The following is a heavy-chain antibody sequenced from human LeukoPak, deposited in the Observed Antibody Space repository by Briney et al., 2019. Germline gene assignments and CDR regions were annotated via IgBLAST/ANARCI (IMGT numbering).Heavy chain of an antibody. D-gene: IGHD4-17*01. J-gene: IGHJ4*02. Sequence: PGGSLRLSCAASEFTFSSYWMSWVRQAPGKGLEWVANIKQDGGEKYYLDSVKGRFTVSRDNAKISLYLQMNSLRAEDTAVYYCARLGARQILEYWGQGTLVTVSS. CDR2: IKQDGGEK. CDR1: EFTFSSYW. CDR3: ARLGARQILEY. V-gene: IGHV3-7*01.